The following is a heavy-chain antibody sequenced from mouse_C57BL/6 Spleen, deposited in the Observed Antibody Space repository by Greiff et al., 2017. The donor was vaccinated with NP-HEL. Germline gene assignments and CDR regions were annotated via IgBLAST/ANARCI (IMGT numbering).Heavy chain of an antibody. CDR1: GFTFSDYG. J-gene: IGHJ4*01. CDR2: ISSGSSTI. CDR3: GYGDYAMDY. Sequence: EVHLVESGGGLVKPVGSLKLSCAASGFTFSDYGMHWVRQAPEKGLEWVAYISSGSSTIYYADTVKGRFTISRDNAKNTLFLQMTSLRSEDTAMYYCGYGDYAMDYWGQGTSVTVSS. V-gene: IGHV5-17*01. D-gene: IGHD1-1*01.